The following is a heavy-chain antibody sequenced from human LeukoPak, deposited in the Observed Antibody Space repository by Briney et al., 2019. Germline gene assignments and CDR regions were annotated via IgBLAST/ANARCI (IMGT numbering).Heavy chain of an antibody. CDR1: GFTFSYYW. D-gene: IGHD3-3*01. V-gene: IGHV3-7*01. Sequence: PGGFLRLSCAASGFTFSYYWMTWVRQAPGKGLEWVANLRPDGRDKYYADSVKGRFTISRDSAKNSLYLQMNGLRADDTAIYYCARDAYDDASESWGQGTLVTVSS. CDR3: ARDAYDDASES. J-gene: IGHJ5*02. CDR2: LRPDGRDK.